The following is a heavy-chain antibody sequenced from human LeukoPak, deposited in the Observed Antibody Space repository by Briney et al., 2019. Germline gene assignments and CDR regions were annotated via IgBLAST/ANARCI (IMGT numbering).Heavy chain of an antibody. J-gene: IGHJ4*02. D-gene: IGHD6-13*01. Sequence: PGGSLRLSCAASGFTFSSYSMNWVRQAPGKGLEWVSSISSSSSYIYYADSVKGRFTISRDNAKNSLYLQMNCLRAEDTAVYYCARDTMVAAAGIHWGQGTLVTVSS. CDR1: GFTFSSYS. CDR2: ISSSSSYI. CDR3: ARDTMVAAAGIH. V-gene: IGHV3-21*01.